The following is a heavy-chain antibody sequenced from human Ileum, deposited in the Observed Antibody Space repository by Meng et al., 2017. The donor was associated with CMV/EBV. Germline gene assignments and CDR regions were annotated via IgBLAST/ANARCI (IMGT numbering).Heavy chain of an antibody. CDR3: ARDMTNQWFYY. CDR1: CDPIGYGCHS. V-gene: IGHV4-39*07. Sequence: TLALTVKASCDPIGYGCHSFPASRQPPGKAPEWVGSMFFSGIADYNPSLKSRVTISLHATHKPLSLRLTSVTAADSAVYFCARDMTNQWFYYWGQGTLVTVSS. CDR2: MFFSGIA. D-gene: IGHD6-19*01. J-gene: IGHJ4*02.